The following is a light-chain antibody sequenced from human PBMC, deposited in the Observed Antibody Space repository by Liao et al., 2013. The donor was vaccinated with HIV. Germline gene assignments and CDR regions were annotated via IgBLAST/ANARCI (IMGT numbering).Light chain of an antibody. Sequence: YVLTQPPSVAVAPGQTAGITCGAYNIGSKPVNWYQQKPAQAPVLVIHYDTDRPSGIPERFSGSNSGNTATLTISGTQAMDEADYYCQAWDSSTSYVVFGGGTKLTVL. CDR1: NIGSKP. J-gene: IGLJ2*01. V-gene: IGLV3-21*01. CDR3: QAWDSSTSYVV. CDR2: YDT.